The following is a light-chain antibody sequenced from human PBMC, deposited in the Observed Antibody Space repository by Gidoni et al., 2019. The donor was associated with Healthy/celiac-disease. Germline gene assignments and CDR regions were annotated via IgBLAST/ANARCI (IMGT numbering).Light chain of an antibody. Sequence: DIVMTPSPDSLAVSLGERATINSKSSPSVLYSCNNKNYLAWYQQTPGQPPKLLIYWASTRESGVPYRFSGSWWTTDSILTSSSLQAEDVAVYYCQQYYNPLRTFGQGTKVEIK. V-gene: IGKV4-1*01. CDR3: QQYYNPLRT. J-gene: IGKJ1*01. CDR1: PSVLYSCNNKNY. CDR2: WAS.